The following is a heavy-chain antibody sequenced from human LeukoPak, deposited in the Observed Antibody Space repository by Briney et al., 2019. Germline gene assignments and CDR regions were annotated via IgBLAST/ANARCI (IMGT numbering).Heavy chain of an antibody. D-gene: IGHD5-18*01. Sequence: GGSLRLSCEASEFTFSNYWMSWVRQAPGKGLEWVANVKQDGSEKYYVDSVKGRFTISRDNAKNSLYLQMNSLRAEDTAVYYCARAQGVYSYGSNWFDPWGQGTLVTVSS. CDR3: ARAQGVYSYGSNWFDP. V-gene: IGHV3-7*01. CDR1: EFTFSNYW. J-gene: IGHJ5*02. CDR2: VKQDGSEK.